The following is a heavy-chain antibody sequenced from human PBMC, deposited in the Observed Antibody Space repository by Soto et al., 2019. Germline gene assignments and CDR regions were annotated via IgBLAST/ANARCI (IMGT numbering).Heavy chain of an antibody. V-gene: IGHV4-31*03. CDR3: ARSFSISSGNYDYGWGSYPLGWFDP. Sequence: SETLSLTCTVSGGSISSGGYYWSGIRQHPGQGLEWIGYIYYSGSTYYNPSLKSRVTISVDTSKNQFSLKLSSVTAADTAVYYGARSFSISSGNYDYGWGSYPLGWFDPWGQGTLVTVSS. D-gene: IGHD3-16*02. CDR1: GGSISSGGYY. J-gene: IGHJ5*02. CDR2: IYYSGST.